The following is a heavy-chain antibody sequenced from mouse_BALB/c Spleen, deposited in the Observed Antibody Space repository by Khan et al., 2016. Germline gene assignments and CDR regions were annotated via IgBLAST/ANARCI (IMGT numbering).Heavy chain of an antibody. D-gene: IGHD2-14*01. CDR3: AGETIYKYDGFDY. V-gene: IGHV3-6*02. CDR1: GYSITSGYY. J-gene: IGHJ2*01. Sequence: EVQLQESGPGLVKPSQSLSLTCSVTGYSITSGYYWNWIRQFPGNKLEWMGYISYDGSNNYNPSLKNRISITRDTSKNQFFLKLNSVTTEDTATXYCAGETIYKYDGFDYGGQGTTLTVSS. CDR2: ISYDGSN.